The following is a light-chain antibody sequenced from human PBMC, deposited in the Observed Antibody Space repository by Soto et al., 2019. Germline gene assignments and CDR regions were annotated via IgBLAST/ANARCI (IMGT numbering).Light chain of an antibody. Sequence: DIQMTQSPSSLSASVGDRVTITCRASQSINTYLNWYQQKPGKAPKLLIYAASSLQSGVPSRFSGSGSGTDFTLTSGSLQPEDFATYYCQESYSHPRTFGPGTKVDF. CDR1: QSINTY. CDR3: QESYSHPRT. V-gene: IGKV1-39*01. J-gene: IGKJ3*01. CDR2: AAS.